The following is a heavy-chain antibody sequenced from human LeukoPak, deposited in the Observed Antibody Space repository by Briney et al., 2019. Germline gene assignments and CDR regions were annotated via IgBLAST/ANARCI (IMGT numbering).Heavy chain of an antibody. Sequence: SLRLSCAASGFTFRSYGMHWVRQAPGKGLEWVAVISYDGRNKYYADSVKGRFTVSRDTSKNTLYLQMNSLRAEDTAVYYCASHWAQQVVSDYWGQGTLVTVSS. CDR1: GFTFRSYG. J-gene: IGHJ4*02. V-gene: IGHV3-30*03. CDR2: ISYDGRNK. CDR3: ASHWAQQVVSDY. D-gene: IGHD6-13*01.